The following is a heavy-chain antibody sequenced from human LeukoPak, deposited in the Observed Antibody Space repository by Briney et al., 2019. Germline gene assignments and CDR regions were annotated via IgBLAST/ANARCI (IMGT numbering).Heavy chain of an antibody. CDR1: GFTLSSYS. CDR2: ISSSSSYI. Sequence: PGGSLRLSCAASGFTLSSYSMNWVRQAPGKGLEWVSSISSSSSYIYYADSVKGRFTISRDNAKNSLYLQMNSLRAEDTAVYYCARGFQYYYGSGSYWGQGTLVTVSS. CDR3: ARGFQYYYGSGSY. J-gene: IGHJ4*02. D-gene: IGHD3-10*01. V-gene: IGHV3-21*01.